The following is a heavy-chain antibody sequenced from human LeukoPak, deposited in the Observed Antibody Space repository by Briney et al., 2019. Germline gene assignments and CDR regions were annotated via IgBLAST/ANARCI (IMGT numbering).Heavy chain of an antibody. CDR3: ARYSGSYSNDY. J-gene: IGHJ4*02. V-gene: IGHV3-48*01. CDR1: GFTFSIYT. D-gene: IGHD1-26*01. CDR2: ISSGSSTI. Sequence: GGSLRLSCAASGFTFSIYTMNWVRQAPGKGLEWVSYISSGSSTIYYADSVKGRFTISRDNAKNSLYLQMNSLRAEDTAVYYCARYSGSYSNDYWGQGTLVTVSP.